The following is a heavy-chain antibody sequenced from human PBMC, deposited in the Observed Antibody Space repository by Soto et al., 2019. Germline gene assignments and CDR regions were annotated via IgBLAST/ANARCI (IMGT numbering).Heavy chain of an antibody. CDR2: ISSSSSYI. CDR3: ASDFGYSSSWYYFDY. J-gene: IGHJ4*02. D-gene: IGHD6-13*01. Sequence: GGSLRLSCAASGFTFSSYSMNWVRQAPGKGLEWVSSISSSSSYIYYADSVKGRFTISRDNAKNSLYLQMNSLRAEDTAVYYCASDFGYSSSWYYFDYWGQGTLVTVSS. CDR1: GFTFSSYS. V-gene: IGHV3-21*01.